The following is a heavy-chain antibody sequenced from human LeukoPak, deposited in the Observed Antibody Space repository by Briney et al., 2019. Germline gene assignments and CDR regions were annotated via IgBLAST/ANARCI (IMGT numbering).Heavy chain of an antibody. J-gene: IGHJ4*02. CDR2: IYSGGRT. CDR1: GGSFSGYY. V-gene: IGHV3-66*01. D-gene: IGHD2-2*01. Sequence: PSETLSLTCAVYGGSFSGYYWSWVRQAPGKGLEWVSVIYSGGRTYYADSVKGRFTISRDNSKNTLYLQMNSLRAEETAVYYCARAGPSSSRHQFDYWGQGTLVTVSS. CDR3: ARAGPSSSRHQFDY.